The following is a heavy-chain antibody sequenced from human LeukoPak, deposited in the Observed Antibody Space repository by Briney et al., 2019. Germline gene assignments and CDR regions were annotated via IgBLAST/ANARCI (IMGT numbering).Heavy chain of an antibody. V-gene: IGHV4-39*01. Sequence: SETLSLTCIVSGDSISSSTYYWGWIRQPPGKGLEWIGSIYDTGSTNYNPSLKSRVTISVDTSKNQFSLNLRSLTAADTAVYYCARQGPTGYYPLYYNYYMDVWGKGTTVTISS. D-gene: IGHD3-9*01. CDR3: ARQGPTGYYPLYYNYYMDV. J-gene: IGHJ6*03. CDR1: GDSISSSTYY. CDR2: IYDTGST.